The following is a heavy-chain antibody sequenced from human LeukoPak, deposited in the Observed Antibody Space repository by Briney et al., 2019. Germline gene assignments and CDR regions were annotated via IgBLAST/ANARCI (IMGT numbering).Heavy chain of an antibody. J-gene: IGHJ5*02. CDR2: IYYSGST. Sequence: SETLSLTCTVSGGSISSSSYYWGWIRQPPGKGLEWIGSIYYSGSTYYNPSLKSRVTISVDTSKNQFSLKLSFVTAADTAVYYCAKGPMVRGVIIDLRFDPWGQGTLVTVSS. CDR1: GGSISSSSYY. CDR3: AKGPMVRGVIIDLRFDP. V-gene: IGHV4-39*07. D-gene: IGHD3-10*01.